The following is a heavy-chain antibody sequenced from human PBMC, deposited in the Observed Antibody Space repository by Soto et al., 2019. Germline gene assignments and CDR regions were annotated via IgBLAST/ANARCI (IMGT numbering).Heavy chain of an antibody. CDR2: INSDGSST. Sequence: EVQLVESGGGLVQPGGSLRLSCVASEFTFSNYWRYWVRQAPGKGLVWVSRINSDGSSTSYADSVKGRFTISRDNAKNTLYLQMNSLRAEDTAVYYCARSPSSGWYYFDYWGQGALVTVSS. CDR1: EFTFSNYW. D-gene: IGHD6-19*01. CDR3: ARSPSSGWYYFDY. V-gene: IGHV3-74*01. J-gene: IGHJ4*02.